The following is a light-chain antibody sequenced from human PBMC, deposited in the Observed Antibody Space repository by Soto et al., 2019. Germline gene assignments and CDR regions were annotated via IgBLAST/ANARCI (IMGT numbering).Light chain of an antibody. CDR2: LGS. V-gene: IGKV2-28*01. Sequence: DIVMTQSPLSLPVTPGEPASISCRSSQSLLHRSGYNYLTWYLQKPGQSPQLLIYLGSSRASGVPDRFSGSGSVTDFTLKISRVEAEDVGVYYCMQALQTPLTFGGGTKVEIK. J-gene: IGKJ4*01. CDR1: QSLLHRSGYNY. CDR3: MQALQTPLT.